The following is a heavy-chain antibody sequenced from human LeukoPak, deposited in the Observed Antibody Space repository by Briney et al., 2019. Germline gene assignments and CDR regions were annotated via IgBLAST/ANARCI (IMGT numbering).Heavy chain of an antibody. J-gene: IGHJ6*02. CDR3: ARFPSAGYYYYGMDV. Sequence: SETLSLTCTVSGGSISYYYWSWIRQPPGKGLEWIAYIYYSGSTNYNPSLKSRVTISVDTSKNQSSLKLSSVTAADTAVYYCARFPSAGYYYYGMDVWGQGTTVTVSS. CDR2: IYYSGST. CDR1: GGSISYYY. V-gene: IGHV4-59*12.